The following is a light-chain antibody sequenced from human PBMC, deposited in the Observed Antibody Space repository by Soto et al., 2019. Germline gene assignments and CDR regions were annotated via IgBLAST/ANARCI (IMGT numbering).Light chain of an antibody. Sequence: QSALTQPASVPGSPGQSITISCTGTSSDVGGYNYVSWYQEHPGKAPRLMIVDVDNRPSGVSTRFSGSKSGNTASLTISGLQAEDEADYYCCSYSGSSTIVVFGGGTKLTVL. V-gene: IGLV2-14*03. J-gene: IGLJ2*01. CDR3: CSYSGSSTIVV. CDR1: SSDVGGYNY. CDR2: DVD.